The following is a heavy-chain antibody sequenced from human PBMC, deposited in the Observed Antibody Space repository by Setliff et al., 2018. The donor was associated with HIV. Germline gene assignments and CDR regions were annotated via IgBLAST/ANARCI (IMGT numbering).Heavy chain of an antibody. CDR2: IYTCGST. Sequence: PSETLSLTCTVSGGSISSYYWSWIRQPPGKGLEWIGYIYTCGSTNYNPSLKSRATISVDTSKNQFSLKLSSVTAADTAVYYCARGLSFYDPGGFDYWGQGTLVTVSS. CDR1: GGSISSYY. D-gene: IGHD3-22*01. J-gene: IGHJ4*02. V-gene: IGHV4-4*09. CDR3: ARGLSFYDPGGFDY.